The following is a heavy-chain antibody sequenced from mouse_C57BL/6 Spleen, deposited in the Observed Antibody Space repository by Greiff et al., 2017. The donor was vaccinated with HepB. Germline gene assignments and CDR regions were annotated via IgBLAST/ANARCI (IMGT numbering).Heavy chain of an antibody. CDR1: GYTFTSYG. J-gene: IGHJ4*01. V-gene: IGHV1-81*01. Sequence: QVVESGAELARPGASVKLSCKASGYTFTSYGISWVKQRTGQGLEWIGEIYPRSGNTYYNEKFKGKATLTADKSSSTAYMELRSLTSEDSAVYFCARDYGTSYYYAMDYWGQGTSVTVSS. D-gene: IGHD1-1*01. CDR2: IYPRSGNT. CDR3: ARDYGTSYYYAMDY.